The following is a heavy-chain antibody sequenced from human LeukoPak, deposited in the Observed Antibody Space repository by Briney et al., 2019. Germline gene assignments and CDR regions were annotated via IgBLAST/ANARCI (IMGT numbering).Heavy chain of an antibody. CDR2: ISYDGSNK. Sequence: GGSLRLSCAASGFTFSSYAMHWVRQAPGKGLEWVAVISYDGSNKYYADSVKGRFTISRDNSKNTLYLQMNSLRAEDTALYYCAKAQDAAVLGGEIDYWGQGTLVTVSS. CDR1: GFTFSSYA. V-gene: IGHV3-30*04. CDR3: AKAQDAAVLGGEIDY. D-gene: IGHD6-13*01. J-gene: IGHJ4*02.